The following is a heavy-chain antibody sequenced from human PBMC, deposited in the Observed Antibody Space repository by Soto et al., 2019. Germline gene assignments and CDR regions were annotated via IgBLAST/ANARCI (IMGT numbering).Heavy chain of an antibody. CDR2: ISSSGTAA. CDR3: ARDRGAVTGQYFDY. V-gene: IGHV3-11*05. D-gene: IGHD6-19*01. J-gene: IGHJ4*02. CDR1: GFTFSAYY. Sequence: QVQLEESGGGLVKPGGSLRLSCAASGFTFSAYYMSWIRQAPGKGLEYISYISSSGTAANYADSVKGRFTISRDNAKNSLYLQMNGLRAEDTAGYYCARDRGAVTGQYFDYWGQGALVTVSS.